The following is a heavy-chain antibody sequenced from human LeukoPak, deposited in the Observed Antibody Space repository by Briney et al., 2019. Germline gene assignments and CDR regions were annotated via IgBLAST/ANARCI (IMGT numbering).Heavy chain of an antibody. Sequence: GGSLRLSCAASGFTFEDNGMSWVRQAPGKGLEWVSGLNWNGGSTGYADSVKGRFAISRDNARNSLYLQMNSLRTEDTALYYCATHSYYYGSGSYPHYLDYWGQGTLVTVSA. D-gene: IGHD3-10*01. CDR3: ATHSYYYGSGSYPHYLDY. V-gene: IGHV3-20*04. CDR2: LNWNGGST. J-gene: IGHJ4*02. CDR1: GFTFEDNG.